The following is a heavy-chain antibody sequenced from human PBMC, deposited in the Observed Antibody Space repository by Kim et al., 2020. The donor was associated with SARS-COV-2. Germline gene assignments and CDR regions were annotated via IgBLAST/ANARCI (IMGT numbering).Heavy chain of an antibody. CDR1: GYTFTGYY. J-gene: IGHJ4*02. CDR2: INPNSGGT. Sequence: ASVKVSCKASGYTFTGYYMHWVRQAPGQGLEWMGRINPNSGGTNYAQKFQGRVTMTRDTSISTAYMELSRLRSDDTAVYYCARIQLGSGSYYKMDYWGQGTLVTVSS. CDR3: ARIQLGSGSYYKMDY. V-gene: IGHV1-2*06. D-gene: IGHD1-26*01.